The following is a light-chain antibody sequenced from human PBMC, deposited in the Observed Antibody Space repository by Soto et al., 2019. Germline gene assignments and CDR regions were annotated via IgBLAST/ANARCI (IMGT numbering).Light chain of an antibody. CDR3: MQGLDSPVS. CDR2: LGS. Sequence: DPVMTQSPLSLSVTPGEPASISCRSSQSLLHSNGDNYLDWYVQKPGQSPQLLIYLGSNRASGVPQRSGGSEYGPGSTLKISRVEAGGVGVYSCMQGLDSPVSFGGGTKVEIK. V-gene: IGKV2-28*01. CDR1: QSLLHSNGDNY. J-gene: IGKJ4*01.